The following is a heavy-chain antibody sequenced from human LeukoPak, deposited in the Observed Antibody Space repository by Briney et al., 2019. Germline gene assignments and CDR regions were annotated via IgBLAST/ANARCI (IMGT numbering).Heavy chain of an antibody. Sequence: SETLSLTCAVYGGSFSGYYWSWIRQPPGKGTEWIGEINHSGSTNYNPSLKSRVPISVDTSKNQFSLKLSPVTAADTAVYYCARGQGYYDFWSGYYYFDYWGQGTLVTVSS. J-gene: IGHJ4*02. CDR1: GGSFSGYY. V-gene: IGHV4-34*01. CDR3: ARGQGYYDFWSGYYYFDY. D-gene: IGHD3-3*01. CDR2: INHSGST.